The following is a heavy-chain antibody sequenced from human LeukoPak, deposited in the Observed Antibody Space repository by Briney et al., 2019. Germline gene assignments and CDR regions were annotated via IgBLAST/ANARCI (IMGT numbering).Heavy chain of an antibody. D-gene: IGHD3-10*01. CDR1: GFTFSSFA. Sequence: GGSLRLSCAASGFTFSSFAISWVRQAPGRRLEWVSTISGSGSSTYYADSVKGRFTIFRDNSKNTLYLQMNSLRAEDTAVFYCAKGKGYYGSGPYYFDYWGQGTLVTVSS. CDR3: AKGKGYYGSGPYYFDY. J-gene: IGHJ4*02. CDR2: ISGSGSST. V-gene: IGHV3-23*01.